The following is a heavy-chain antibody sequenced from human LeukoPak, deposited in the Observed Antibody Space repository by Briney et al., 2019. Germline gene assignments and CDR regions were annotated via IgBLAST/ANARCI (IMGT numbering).Heavy chain of an antibody. J-gene: IGHJ4*02. Sequence: GGSLGLSCAASGFTFSSYAMHWVRQAPGKGLEWVAVISYDGSNKYYADPVKGRFTISRDNSKNTLYLQMNSLRAEDTAVYYCARACRGVRGVIRSPGDYWGQGTLVTVSS. CDR1: GFTFSSYA. CDR2: ISYDGSNK. CDR3: ARACRGVRGVIRSPGDY. D-gene: IGHD3-10*02. V-gene: IGHV3-30-3*01.